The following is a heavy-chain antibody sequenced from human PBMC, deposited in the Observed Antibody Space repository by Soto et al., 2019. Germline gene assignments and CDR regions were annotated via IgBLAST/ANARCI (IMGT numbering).Heavy chain of an antibody. V-gene: IGHV1-69*01. CDR1: GGTFSSYA. J-gene: IGHJ6*02. D-gene: IGHD5-12*01. Sequence: QVQLVQSGAEVKKPGSSVKVSCKASGGTFSSYAISWVRQAPGQGLEWMGGIIPIFGTANYAQKFQGRVTITADESTSTAYMELSSLRSEDTAVYYCARGVRDGYLILGLDYGMDVWGQGTTVTVSS. CDR3: ARGVRDGYLILGLDYGMDV. CDR2: IIPIFGTA.